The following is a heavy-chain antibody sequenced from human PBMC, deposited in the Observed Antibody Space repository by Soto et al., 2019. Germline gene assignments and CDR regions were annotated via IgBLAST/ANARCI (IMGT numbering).Heavy chain of an antibody. J-gene: IGHJ4*02. V-gene: IGHV1-58*01. Sequence: QMQLVQSGPEVKKPGTSVKVSCKASGFTFTSSAVQWVRQARGQPLEWIGWIVVDTGNTNYAQKFQERVTITRDMSTSTAYMELSSLRSEDTAVYYCAAGDSSGYYVGWGQGTLVTVSS. CDR2: IVVDTGNT. CDR1: GFTFTSSA. D-gene: IGHD3-22*01. CDR3: AAGDSSGYYVG.